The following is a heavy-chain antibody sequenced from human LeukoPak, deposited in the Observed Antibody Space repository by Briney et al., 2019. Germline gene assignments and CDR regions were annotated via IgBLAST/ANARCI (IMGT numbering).Heavy chain of an antibody. Sequence: PGGSLRFSCVASGFTFYNYAMHWVRQAPGKGLEYVSAIGGNGDTSYYADSVKGRFTISRDNSKNTVYIQLGSLRTEDMAVYYCATRHEYSYPYWGQGALVTVSS. CDR2: IGGNGDTS. V-gene: IGHV3-64*02. J-gene: IGHJ4*02. D-gene: IGHD5-18*01. CDR3: ATRHEYSYPY. CDR1: GFTFYNYA.